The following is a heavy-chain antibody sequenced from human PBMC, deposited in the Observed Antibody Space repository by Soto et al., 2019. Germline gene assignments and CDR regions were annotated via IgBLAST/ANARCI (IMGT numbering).Heavy chain of an antibody. J-gene: IGHJ4*02. D-gene: IGHD5-12*01. CDR2: IIPIFGTA. Sequence: GASVKVSCKAPADTFSSYAISWVRQAPGQGLEWMGGIIPIFGTANYAQKFQGRVTITADESTSTAYMELSSLRSEDTAVYYCARVGLRYFDYWGQGTLVTVSS. V-gene: IGHV1-69*13. CDR3: ARVGLRYFDY. CDR1: ADTFSSYA.